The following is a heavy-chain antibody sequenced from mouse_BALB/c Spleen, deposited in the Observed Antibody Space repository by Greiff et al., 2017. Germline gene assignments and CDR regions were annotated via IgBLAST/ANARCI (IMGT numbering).Heavy chain of an antibody. J-gene: IGHJ4*01. V-gene: IGHV7-3*02. Sequence: DVKLVESGGGLVQPGGSLRLSCATSGFTFTDYYMSWVRQPPGKALEWLGFIRNKANGYTTEYSASVKGRFTISRDNSQSILYLQMNTLRAEDSATYYCARGGNYVYYYAMDYWGQGTSVTVSS. CDR2: IRNKANGYTT. CDR3: ARGGNYVYYYAMDY. D-gene: IGHD2-1*01. CDR1: GFTFTDYY.